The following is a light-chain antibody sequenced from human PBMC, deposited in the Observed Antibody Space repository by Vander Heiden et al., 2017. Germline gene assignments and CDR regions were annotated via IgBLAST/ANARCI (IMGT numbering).Light chain of an antibody. CDR1: RTNIGTGYD. Sequence: HSALTQPPSASAAPGQGVPSSCSGSRTNIGTGYDGHWYQQRPGTAPKLLIYDNNDRPSGVPARFSGSKSGTSVSLAITGLQAEDEADYYCQAYDSRVSGWVFGGGTRLTVL. CDR3: QAYDSRVSGWV. J-gene: IGLJ3*02. V-gene: IGLV1-40*01. CDR2: DNN.